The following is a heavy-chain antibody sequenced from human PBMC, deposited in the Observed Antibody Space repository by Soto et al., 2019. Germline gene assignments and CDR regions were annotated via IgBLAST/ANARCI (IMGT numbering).Heavy chain of an antibody. J-gene: IGHJ6*02. CDR2: INGGIGNT. CDR1: GYTFTNYA. D-gene: IGHD2-15*01. CDR3: ARVLDGYCMTCAMDV. V-gene: IGHV1-3*01. Sequence: ASVKVSCKASGYTFTNYAMHWVRHAPGQRLEWMGWINGGIGNTKYSEKFQGRGIISRDTSASTAFMELSTLRSEDTAVYYCARVLDGYCMTCAMDVWGRGTTVTVSS.